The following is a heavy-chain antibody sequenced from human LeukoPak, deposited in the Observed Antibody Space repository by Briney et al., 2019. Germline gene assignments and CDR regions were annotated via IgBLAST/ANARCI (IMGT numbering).Heavy chain of an antibody. D-gene: IGHD3-22*01. CDR3: ARDPRLSSGYSTGMLWYFDL. CDR2: INPNGGST. Sequence: GASVKVSCKASGDTFTDYYMHWVRQAPGQGLEWMGIINPNGGSTSYAQKFQGRVTMTRDTSTSTVLMELSSLRSEDTTVYYCARDPRLSSGYSTGMLWYFDLWGRGTLVTVSS. CDR1: GDTFTDYY. J-gene: IGHJ2*01. V-gene: IGHV1-46*01.